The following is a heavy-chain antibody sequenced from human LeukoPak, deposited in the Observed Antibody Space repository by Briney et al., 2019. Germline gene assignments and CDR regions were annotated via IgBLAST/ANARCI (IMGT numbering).Heavy chain of an antibody. V-gene: IGHV1-2*02. J-gene: IGHJ5*02. D-gene: IGHD6-6*01. CDR1: GYTFTGYY. CDR2: INPNSGGT. Sequence: ASVKVSCKASGYTFTGYYMHWVRQAPGQGLEWMGWINPNSGGTNYAQKFQGRVTMTRDTSTSTAYMELSRLRSDDTAVYYCARCGVYSSSSDWFDPWDQGTLVTVSS. CDR3: ARCGVYSSSSDWFDP.